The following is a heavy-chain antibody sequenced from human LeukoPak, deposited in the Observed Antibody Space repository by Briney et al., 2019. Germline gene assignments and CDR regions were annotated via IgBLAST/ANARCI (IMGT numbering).Heavy chain of an antibody. CDR2: ISSSGSTI. Sequence: GGSLRLSCAASGFTFSSFEMNWVRQAPGKGLEWVSYISSSGSTIYYADSVKGRFTISRDNSKNTLYLQMNSLRAEDTAVYYCAKRRLGAANPGDFDYWGQGTLVTVSS. V-gene: IGHV3-48*03. D-gene: IGHD2-15*01. CDR3: AKRRLGAANPGDFDY. CDR1: GFTFSSFE. J-gene: IGHJ4*02.